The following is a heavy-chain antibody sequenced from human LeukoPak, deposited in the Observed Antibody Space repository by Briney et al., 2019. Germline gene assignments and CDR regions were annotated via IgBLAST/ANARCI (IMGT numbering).Heavy chain of an antibody. V-gene: IGHV1-2*06. CDR3: ARDRHYYDSSGYYYVGDY. CDR2: INPKSGGT. Sequence: ASVKVSCKASGYTITGYYMHWVRQAPGQGLEWMGRINPKSGGTNSAQKFQGRITMTRDTSISTAYMELSRLRSDDTAVYYCARDRHYYDSSGYYYVGDYWGQGTLVTVSS. J-gene: IGHJ4*02. D-gene: IGHD3-22*01. CDR1: GYTITGYY.